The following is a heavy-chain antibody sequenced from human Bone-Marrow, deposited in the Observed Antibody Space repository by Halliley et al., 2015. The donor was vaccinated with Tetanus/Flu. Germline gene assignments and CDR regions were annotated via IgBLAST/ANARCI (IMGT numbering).Heavy chain of an antibody. CDR3: ATGGGNSPFSC. CDR2: IYHNGGT. Sequence: SLRLSCAVSGGSISSTNWRIWVRQPPGKGLEWIGEIYHNGGTNYNPSFKSRVTISVDKSKNHFSLQLSSVTGADTAIYYCATGGGNSPFSCWGQGPLVPVSS. J-gene: IGHJ4*02. D-gene: IGHD3-16*01. CDR1: GGSISSTNW. V-gene: IGHV4-4*02.